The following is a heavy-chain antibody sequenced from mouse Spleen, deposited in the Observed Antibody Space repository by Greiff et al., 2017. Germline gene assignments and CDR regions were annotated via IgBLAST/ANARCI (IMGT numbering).Heavy chain of an antibody. V-gene: IGHV5-9*04. J-gene: IGHJ2*01. Sequence: EVKLVESGGGLVKLGGSLKLSCAASGFTFSSYAMSWVRQTPEKRLEWVATISSGGGNTYYPDSVKGRFTISRDNAKNTLYLQMTGLKSEDAAMYYCARRGLGRFDYWGQGTTLTVSS. D-gene: IGHD4-1*01. CDR3: ARRGLGRFDY. CDR2: ISSGGGNT. CDR1: GFTFSSYA.